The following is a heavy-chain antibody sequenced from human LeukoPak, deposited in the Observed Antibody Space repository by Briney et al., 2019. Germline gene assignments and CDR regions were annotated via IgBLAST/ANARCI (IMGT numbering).Heavy chain of an antibody. CDR2: IKNDGSET. Sequence: GGSLRLSCAVSGFNFRDHWMDWVRQAPGKGLQWVGHIKNDGSETYYLDSLKGRFSISRDNTNNALYLQMDSLRVEDTAVYYCVKNDGWFHLAQWGQGTLVTVSS. V-gene: IGHV3-7*03. CDR1: GFNFRDHW. J-gene: IGHJ4*02. CDR3: VKNDGWFHLAQ. D-gene: IGHD6-19*01.